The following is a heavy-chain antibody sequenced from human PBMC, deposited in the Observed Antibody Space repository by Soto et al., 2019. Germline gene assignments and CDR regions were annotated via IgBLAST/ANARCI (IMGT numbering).Heavy chain of an antibody. CDR1: GDSISSYY. J-gene: IGHJ4*02. CDR2: IYYSGRT. CDR3: ARGHLGITTTGTWYDFDY. Sequence: QVQLQESGPRLVKPSETLSLTCTVSGDSISSYYWTWIRQPPGKGLEYIGYIYYSGRTYYNPSLKSPVTISVDTSKNQFSLKLSSVTAAETAVYYCARGHLGITTTGTWYDFDYWGQGTLVTVSS. D-gene: IGHD2-15*01. V-gene: IGHV4-59*01.